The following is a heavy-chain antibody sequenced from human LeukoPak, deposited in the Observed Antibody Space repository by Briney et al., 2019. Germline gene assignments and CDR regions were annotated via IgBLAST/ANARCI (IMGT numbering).Heavy chain of an antibody. CDR3: ARGAQLAGWGMDV. J-gene: IGHJ6*04. CDR1: GFTFSNYW. V-gene: IGHV3-74*01. Sequence: GGSLRLFCAASGFTFSNYWMHWVRQAPGKGLVWVSRINSDVSSTSFADSVKGRFTISRDNAKNTLYLQMNSLRAEDTAVYYCARGAQLAGWGMDVWGKGTTVAVSS. CDR2: INSDVSST. D-gene: IGHD6-6*01.